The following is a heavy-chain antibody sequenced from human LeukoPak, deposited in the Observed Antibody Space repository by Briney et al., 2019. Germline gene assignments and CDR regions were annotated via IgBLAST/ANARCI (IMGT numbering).Heavy chain of an antibody. V-gene: IGHV3-21*01. Sequence: GGSLRLSCAASGFTFSSYSMNWVRHAPGKGLELVSSISSSSSYIYYADSVKGRFTISRDNAKNSLYLQMNSLRAEDTAVYHCARSRCSSTSCYRTRYFDYWGQGTLVTVSS. CDR2: ISSSSSYI. J-gene: IGHJ4*02. CDR3: ARSRCSSTSCYRTRYFDY. D-gene: IGHD2-2*01. CDR1: GFTFSSYS.